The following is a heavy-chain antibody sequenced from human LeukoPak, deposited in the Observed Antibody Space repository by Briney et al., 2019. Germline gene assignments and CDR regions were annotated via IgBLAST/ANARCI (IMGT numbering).Heavy chain of an antibody. D-gene: IGHD3/OR15-3a*01. CDR3: ARDPRRGLAYYEY. V-gene: IGHV3-48*04. Sequence: PGGSLRLSCAASGFTFSSSSMNWVRQAPGKGLEWVSYISSSSTIYYADSVKGRFTISRDNAKNSLYLQMNSLRAEDTAVYYCARDPRRGLAYYEYWGQGTLVTVSS. J-gene: IGHJ4*02. CDR2: ISSSSTI. CDR1: GFTFSSSS.